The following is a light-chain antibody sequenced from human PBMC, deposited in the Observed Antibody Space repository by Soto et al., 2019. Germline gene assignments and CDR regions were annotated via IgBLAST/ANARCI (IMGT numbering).Light chain of an antibody. CDR1: SSNIGAGYD. Sequence: QSVLTQPPSVSGAPGQRVTISCTGSSSNIGAGYDVHWYQQLPGTAPKLLIYGNNNRPSGVPDRFSDSKSGTSASLAITGLQAEDEADYYCQSYDSSLSVVFGGGTQLTVL. J-gene: IGLJ2*01. CDR3: QSYDSSLSVV. CDR2: GNN. V-gene: IGLV1-40*01.